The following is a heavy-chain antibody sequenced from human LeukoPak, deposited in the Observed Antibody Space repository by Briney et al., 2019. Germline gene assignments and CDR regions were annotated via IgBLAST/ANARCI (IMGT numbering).Heavy chain of an antibody. V-gene: IGHV3-74*01. CDR2: INSDGSTT. Sequence: PGGSPRLSCAASGFTFSSYWMHWVRQAPGKGLVWVSRINSDGSTTSYADSVKGRFTISRDNAKNTLYLQMNSLRAEDTAVYYCARGTNYGYLTYFDYWGQGTLVTVSS. CDR3: ARGTNYGYLTYFDY. CDR1: GFTFSSYW. J-gene: IGHJ4*02. D-gene: IGHD5-18*01.